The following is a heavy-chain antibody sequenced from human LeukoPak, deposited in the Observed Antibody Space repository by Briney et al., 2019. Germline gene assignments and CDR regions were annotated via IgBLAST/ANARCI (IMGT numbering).Heavy chain of an antibody. V-gene: IGHV1-2*02. Sequence: ASVTVSCKASAYTFTDYYMHWVRQAPGQGLEWMGWINPNSGVTNYAQKFLGRVTMTRDASISTAYMELSRLRSDDTAVYYCARDSSTYYGSEYFQYWGQGTLVTVSS. J-gene: IGHJ1*01. CDR3: ARDSSTYYGSEYFQY. D-gene: IGHD3-22*01. CDR2: INPNSGVT. CDR1: AYTFTDYY.